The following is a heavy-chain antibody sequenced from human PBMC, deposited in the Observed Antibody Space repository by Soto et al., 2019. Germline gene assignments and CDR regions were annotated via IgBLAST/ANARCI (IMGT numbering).Heavy chain of an antibody. J-gene: IGHJ3*02. Sequence: ASVKVSCKASGYTFTSYGISWVRQAPGQGLEWMGWISAYNGNTNYAQKLQGRVTMTTDTSTSTAYMELRSLRSDDTAVYYCARVPLYYDSSGYYWDDAFDIWGQGXMVTV. CDR1: GYTFTSYG. V-gene: IGHV1-18*01. CDR2: ISAYNGNT. D-gene: IGHD3-22*01. CDR3: ARVPLYYDSSGYYWDDAFDI.